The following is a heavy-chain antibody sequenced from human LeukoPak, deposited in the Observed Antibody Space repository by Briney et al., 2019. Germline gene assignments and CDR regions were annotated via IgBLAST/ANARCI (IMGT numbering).Heavy chain of an antibody. J-gene: IGHJ4*02. CDR1: GYSFTAYY. V-gene: IGHV1-2*07. D-gene: IGHD1-1*01. Sequence: ASARVSCKASGYSFTAYYIHWVRQAPGQGLEWMGWINSNSGGTKCAPRFQGRVTLTRNTSLSTVYMEMSDLTSDDTAIYYCAREPGTATGYWGQGTLVAISS. CDR2: INSNSGGT. CDR3: AREPGTATGY.